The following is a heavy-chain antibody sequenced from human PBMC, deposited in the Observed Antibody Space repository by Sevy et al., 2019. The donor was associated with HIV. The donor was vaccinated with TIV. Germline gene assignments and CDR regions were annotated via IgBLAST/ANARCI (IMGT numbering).Heavy chain of an antibody. J-gene: IGHJ3*02. CDR1: GFTFSNYW. Sequence: GGSLRLSCAVSGFTFSNYWMSWVRQAPGKGLEWVANINEDRSEKYYVGSVKGRFTISRDNARNSLYLEMNNLRTEDTAVYYWASSGNSGWSGAFDIWGQGTMVTVSS. V-gene: IGHV3-7*01. CDR2: INEDRSEK. CDR3: ASSGNSGWSGAFDI. D-gene: IGHD6-19*01.